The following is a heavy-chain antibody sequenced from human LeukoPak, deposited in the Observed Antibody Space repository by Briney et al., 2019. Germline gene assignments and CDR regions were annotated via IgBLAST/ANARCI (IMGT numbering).Heavy chain of an antibody. CDR2: ISGSGGNT. Sequence: GGSLRLSCAASGFTFSNYAMSWVRPAPGKGLEWVSAISGSGGNTYCADSVKGRFTISRDNSKNTLYLQMNSLRAEDTAVYYCAKVSIVVADPSDSWGQGTLVTVSS. J-gene: IGHJ4*02. D-gene: IGHD2-15*01. CDR1: GFTFSNYA. V-gene: IGHV3-23*01. CDR3: AKVSIVVADPSDS.